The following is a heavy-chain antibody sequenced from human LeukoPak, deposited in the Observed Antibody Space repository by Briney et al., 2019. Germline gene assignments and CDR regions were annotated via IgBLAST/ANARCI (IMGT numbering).Heavy chain of an antibody. CDR3: ASVTAMVNY. J-gene: IGHJ4*02. D-gene: IGHD5-18*01. Sequence: SETLSLTCADYGGSFSGYYWSWIRQPPGKGLEWIGEINHSGSTNYNPSLKSRVTISVDTSKNQFSLKLSSVTAADTAVYYCASVTAMVNYWGQGTLVTVSS. CDR1: GGSFSGYY. CDR2: INHSGST. V-gene: IGHV4-34*01.